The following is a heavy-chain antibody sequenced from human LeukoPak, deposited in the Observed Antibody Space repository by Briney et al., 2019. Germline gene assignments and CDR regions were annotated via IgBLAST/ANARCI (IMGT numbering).Heavy chain of an antibody. Sequence: PSETLSLTCAVYGGSFSGYYWSWIRQPPGKGLEWIREINHSGSTNYNPSLKSRVTISVDTSKNQFSLKLSSVTAADTAMYYCARGGIAAAGTFMFDYWGQGTLVTVSS. CDR3: ARGGIAAAGTFMFDY. CDR1: GGSFSGYY. V-gene: IGHV4-34*01. J-gene: IGHJ4*02. D-gene: IGHD6-13*01. CDR2: INHSGST.